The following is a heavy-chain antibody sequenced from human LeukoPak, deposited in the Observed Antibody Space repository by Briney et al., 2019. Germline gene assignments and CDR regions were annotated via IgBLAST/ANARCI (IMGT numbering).Heavy chain of an antibody. CDR1: GFTFSVYG. CDR2: MWYDGSNK. J-gene: IGHJ4*02. CDR3: ARAGGSYYYFDY. V-gene: IGHV3-33*01. D-gene: IGHD1-26*01. Sequence: GGSLRLSCAASGFTFSVYGMHWVRQAPGKGLEWVAVMWYDGSNKYYADSVKGRFTISRDNSKNTLYLEMSSLRAEDTAVYFCARAGGSYYYFDYWGQGTLVTDSS.